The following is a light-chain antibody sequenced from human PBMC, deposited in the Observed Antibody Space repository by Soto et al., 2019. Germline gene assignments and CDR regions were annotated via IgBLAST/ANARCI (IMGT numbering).Light chain of an antibody. CDR1: SSDVGAYNY. CDR2: DVS. J-gene: IGLJ2*01. Sequence: QSALTQPRSVSGSPGQSVTISCTGTSSDVGAYNYVSWYQQHPGKAPKVMIYDVSKRPSGVPDRFSGSKSDNTAALTISGLQIEDEADYYCCSFAGSNTLIFGGGTKLTVL. V-gene: IGLV2-11*01. CDR3: CSFAGSNTLI.